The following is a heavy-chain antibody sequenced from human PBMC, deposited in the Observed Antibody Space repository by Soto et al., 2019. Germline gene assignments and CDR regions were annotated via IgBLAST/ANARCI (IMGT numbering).Heavy chain of an antibody. CDR1: GFTFSSYG. CDR2: ICDGGYNK. Sequence: PGGSLRLSCAASGFTFSSYGMHWVRQAPGKGLEWVAVICDGGYNKYYTDSVKGRFTISRDNSKNTLYLQMNSLRAEDTAVYYCATDRYGDYVGFAYWGQGTLVTVSS. CDR3: ATDRYGDYVGFAY. J-gene: IGHJ4*02. V-gene: IGHV3-33*08. D-gene: IGHD4-17*01.